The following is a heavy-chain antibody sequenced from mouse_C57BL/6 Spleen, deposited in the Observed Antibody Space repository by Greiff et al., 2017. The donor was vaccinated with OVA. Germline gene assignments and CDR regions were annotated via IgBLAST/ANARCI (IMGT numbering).Heavy chain of an antibody. D-gene: IGHD1-1*01. CDR2: ISDGGSYT. Sequence: DVHLVESGGGLVKPGGSLKLSCAASGFTFSSYAMSWVRQTPEKRLEWVATISDGGSYTYYPDNVKGRFTISRDNAKNNLYLQMSHLKSEDTAMYYCARDEGDGSFDYWGQGTTLTVSS. CDR3: ARDEGDGSFDY. CDR1: GFTFSSYA. V-gene: IGHV5-4*01. J-gene: IGHJ2*01.